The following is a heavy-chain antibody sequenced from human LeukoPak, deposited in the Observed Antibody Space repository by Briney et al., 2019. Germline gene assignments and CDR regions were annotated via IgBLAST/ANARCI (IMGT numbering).Heavy chain of an antibody. CDR2: IYPGDSDT. J-gene: IGHJ5*02. D-gene: IGHD4-17*01. V-gene: IGHV5-51*01. CDR3: ARRGDYGDYWFDP. CDR1: GYSFTSYR. Sequence: GESLKISCKGSGYSFTSYRIGWVRQMPGKGLEWMGIIYPGDSDTRYSPPFQGQVTILVDKSISTAYLQWSNLKASDTAMYYCARRGDYGDYWFDPWGQGTLVTVSS.